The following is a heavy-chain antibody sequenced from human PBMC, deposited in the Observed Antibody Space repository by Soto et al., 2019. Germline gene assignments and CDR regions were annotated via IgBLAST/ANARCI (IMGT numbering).Heavy chain of an antibody. D-gene: IGHD1-7*01. CDR3: ARGVRDWNCIDS. V-gene: IGHV3-74*01. Sequence: VQLAESGGGLVQPGGSLRLSCTASEFTFSAHWMHWVRQAPGKGLMWVSRLNEDGSQTDHAESLKGRFAISRVNAKNILFLQMTSLRVDVRAIYFCARGVRDWNCIDSWGQGILVTVSS. CDR1: EFTFSAHW. J-gene: IGHJ4*02. CDR2: LNEDGSQT.